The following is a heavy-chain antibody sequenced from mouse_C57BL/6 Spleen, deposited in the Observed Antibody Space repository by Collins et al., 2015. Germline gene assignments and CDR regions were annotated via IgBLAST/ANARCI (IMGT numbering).Heavy chain of an antibody. CDR1: GYAFTNYL. V-gene: IGHV1-54*01. CDR2: INPGSGGT. J-gene: IGHJ2*01. CDR3: AGHYGTRFDF. D-gene: IGHD1-1*01. Sequence: QVQLQQSGAELIRPGTSVKVSCKASGYAFTNYLIEWVKQRPGQGLEWIGVINPGSGGTNYNEKFKGKATLTADKSSNSAYMQLSSLTSEDSAVYFCAGHYGTRFDFWGQGTTLTVSS.